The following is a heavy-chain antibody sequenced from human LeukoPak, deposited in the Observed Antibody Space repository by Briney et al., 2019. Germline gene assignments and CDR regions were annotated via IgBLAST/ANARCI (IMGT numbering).Heavy chain of an antibody. J-gene: IGHJ3*02. V-gene: IGHV3-53*01. CDR1: GFTVSSNY. D-gene: IGHD6-13*01. CDR3: ARDNSSSWYYAFDI. CDR2: IYSGGST. Sequence: HGGSLRLSCAASGFTVSSNYMSWVRQAPGKGLEWVSVIYSGGSTYYADSVKGRFTISRDNSKNTLYLQMNSLRAEDTAVYYCARDNSSSWYYAFDIWGQGTMVTVSS.